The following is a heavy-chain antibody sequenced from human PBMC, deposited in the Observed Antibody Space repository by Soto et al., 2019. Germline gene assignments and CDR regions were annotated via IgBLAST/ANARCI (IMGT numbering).Heavy chain of an antibody. V-gene: IGHV1-69*12. J-gene: IGHJ6*02. Sequence: QVQLVQSGAEVKKPGSSVKVSCKASGGTFSSYAISWVRQAPGQGLEWMGGIIPIFGTANYAQKFQGRVTITADESXSXXYMELSSLRSEDTAVYYCARVTSSSPPYYYYGMDVWGQGTTVTVSS. CDR2: IIPIFGTA. CDR1: GGTFSSYA. CDR3: ARVTSSSPPYYYYGMDV. D-gene: IGHD6-6*01.